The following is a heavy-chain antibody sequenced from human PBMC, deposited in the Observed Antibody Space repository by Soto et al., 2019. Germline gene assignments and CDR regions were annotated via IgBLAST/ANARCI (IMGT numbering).Heavy chain of an antibody. D-gene: IGHD1-26*01. CDR1: GSRFVSYA. J-gene: IGHJ5*02. Sequence: QVQLVESGGGVVQLGRSLGLPCEAPGSRFVSYAIPGSRQAQGKGREGVALISYDGSNKFYADSVKGRFTISRDNSKNTLYLQVNSLRAEDTAVYYCAKDLFSGGSYPNWFDPWGQGTLVTVSS. V-gene: IGHV3-30*18. CDR3: AKDLFSGGSYPNWFDP. CDR2: ISYDGSNK.